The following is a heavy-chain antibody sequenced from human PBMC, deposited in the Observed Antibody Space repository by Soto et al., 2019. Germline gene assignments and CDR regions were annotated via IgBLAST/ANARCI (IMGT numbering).Heavy chain of an antibody. CDR1: GGSFSGYY. J-gene: IGHJ5*02. Sequence: QVQLQQWGAGLLKPSETLSLTCAVYGGSFSGYYWSWIRQPPGKGLEWIGEINHSGSTNYNPSLKRRVTISVDTSKNQFSLKLSSVTAADTAVYYCARGRRRAYCSGGSCHTTNWFDPWGQGTLVTVSS. CDR3: ARGRRRAYCSGGSCHTTNWFDP. CDR2: INHSGST. D-gene: IGHD2-15*01. V-gene: IGHV4-34*01.